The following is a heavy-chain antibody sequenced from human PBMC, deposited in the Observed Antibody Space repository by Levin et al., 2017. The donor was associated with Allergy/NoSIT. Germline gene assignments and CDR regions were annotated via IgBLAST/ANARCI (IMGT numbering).Heavy chain of an antibody. D-gene: IGHD5-12*01. Sequence: GGSLRLSCAASGFTFSSYGMHWVRQAPGKGLEWVAVISYDGSNKYYADSVKGRFTISRDNSKNTLYLQMNSLRAEDTAVYYCAKSDSGYEDPEAYFDYWGQGTLVTVSS. J-gene: IGHJ4*02. CDR1: GFTFSSYG. CDR2: ISYDGSNK. V-gene: IGHV3-30*18. CDR3: AKSDSGYEDPEAYFDY.